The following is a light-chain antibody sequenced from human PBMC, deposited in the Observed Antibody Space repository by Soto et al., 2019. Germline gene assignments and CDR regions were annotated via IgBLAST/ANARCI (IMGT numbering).Light chain of an antibody. CDR2: EES. V-gene: IGKV1-5*01. Sequence: DIQMTQSPSTLSASVGDRVTITCRASQSISSWLAWYQQKPGKAPKLLIYEESTLYSGVPSRFSGRKSGTQFTLTIDSLQPEDFATYYCQQSYSTPFTFGPGTKVDIK. J-gene: IGKJ3*01. CDR1: QSISSW. CDR3: QQSYSTPFT.